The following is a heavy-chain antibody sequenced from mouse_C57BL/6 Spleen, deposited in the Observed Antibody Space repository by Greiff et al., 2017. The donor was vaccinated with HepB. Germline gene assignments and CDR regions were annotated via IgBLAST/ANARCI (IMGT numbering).Heavy chain of an antibody. D-gene: IGHD1-1*01. CDR3: SIADYDSSFDY. J-gene: IGHJ2*01. Sequence: VQLQQPGAELVRPGSSVKLSCKASGYTFTSYWMEWVKQRPGQGLEWIGNIYPSDSETHYNQKFKDKATLTVDKSSSTAYMQLSSLTSEDSAVYYCSIADYDSSFDYWGQGTTLTVSS. CDR2: IYPSDSET. CDR1: GYTFTSYW. V-gene: IGHV1-61*01.